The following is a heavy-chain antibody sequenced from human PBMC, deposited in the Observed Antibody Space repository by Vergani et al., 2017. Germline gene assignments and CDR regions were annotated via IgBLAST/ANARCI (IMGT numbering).Heavy chain of an antibody. J-gene: IGHJ6*03. CDR2: ISWNSGSI. CDR3: AKDSDYYYYYYYMDV. Sequence: EVQLVESGGGLVQPGRSLRLSCAASGFTFDGYAMHWVRHAPGKGLEWVSGISWNSGSIGYADSVKGRFTKSRDNAKNSLYLQMNSLRAEDTALYYCAKDSDYYYYYYYMDVWGKGTTVTVSS. V-gene: IGHV3-9*01. CDR1: GFTFDGYA.